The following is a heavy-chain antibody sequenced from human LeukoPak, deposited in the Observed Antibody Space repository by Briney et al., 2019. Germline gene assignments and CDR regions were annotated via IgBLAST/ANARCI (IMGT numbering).Heavy chain of an antibody. J-gene: IGHJ4*02. Sequence: GGSLRLSCAASGFTFNTHWMSWVRQAPGKGLEWVANINQDGSEKYYVDSVKGRFTISRDNAKNSLYLQMNSLRAEDTAVYYCARDSPFGVVLNYFDYWGQGTLVTVSS. CDR2: INQDGSEK. V-gene: IGHV3-7*01. CDR3: ARDSPFGVVLNYFDY. D-gene: IGHD3-3*01. CDR1: GFTFNTHW.